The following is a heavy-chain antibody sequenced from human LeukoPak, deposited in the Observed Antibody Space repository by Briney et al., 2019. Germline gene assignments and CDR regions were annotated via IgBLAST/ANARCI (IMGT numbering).Heavy chain of an antibody. D-gene: IGHD6-13*01. V-gene: IGHV4-59*12. CDR2: IYYSGST. J-gene: IGHJ5*02. CDR3: AKEGTSSWYL. Sequence: SETLSLTCTVSGGSIFNYYWSWIRQPPGKGLEWIGYIYYSGSTDYNPSLKSRVTISVDTSKNQFSLRLRSVTAVDTAVYYCAKEGTSSWYLWGQGTLVTVSS. CDR1: GGSIFNYY.